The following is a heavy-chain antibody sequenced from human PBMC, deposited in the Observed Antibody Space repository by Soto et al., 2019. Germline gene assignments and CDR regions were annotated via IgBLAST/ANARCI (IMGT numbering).Heavy chain of an antibody. V-gene: IGHV3-30*18. Sequence: QVQVVESGGGVVQPGRSLRLSCAASGFTFRTYAMHWVRQAPGKGLEWVAVISHDGSNTDYGDSVKGRFTISRANSKSPLSLQMHSLRAEDTGVYDCAKDAGSTEYFFSSWGQGTLVSVSS. CDR1: GFTFRTYA. CDR2: ISHDGSNT. CDR3: AKDAGSTEYFFSS. J-gene: IGHJ4*02.